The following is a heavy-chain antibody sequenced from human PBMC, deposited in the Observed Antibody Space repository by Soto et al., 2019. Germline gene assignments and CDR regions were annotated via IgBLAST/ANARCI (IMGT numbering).Heavy chain of an antibody. J-gene: IGHJ3*02. Sequence: QEQLQQWGAGLLKPSETLSLTCAVYGGFVSSGTYYWSWIRQPPGKGLEWIGEMSHSGGTHFNPSLKSRVTISVDTSKNQFSLKMCSVTAADTALYYCARVERGTATTVVDAFDIWGPGTMVTVSS. D-gene: IGHD1-1*01. V-gene: IGHV4-34*01. CDR3: ARVERGTATTVVDAFDI. CDR1: GGFVSSGTYY. CDR2: MSHSGGT.